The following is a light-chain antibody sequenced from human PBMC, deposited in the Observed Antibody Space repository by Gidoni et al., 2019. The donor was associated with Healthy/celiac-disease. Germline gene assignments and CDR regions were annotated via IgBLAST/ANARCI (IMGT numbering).Light chain of an antibody. CDR3: QAWNSSTGGV. J-gene: IGLJ2*01. CDR1: KLGDKY. V-gene: IGLV3-1*01. Sequence: SYELTQPPSVSVSPGQTASITCSGDKLGDKYACWYQQKPGQSPVLVIYQDSKRPSGIPDRFPGSNSGNTATLTISGTQAMDEADYYCQAWNSSTGGVFGGGTKLTV. CDR2: QDS.